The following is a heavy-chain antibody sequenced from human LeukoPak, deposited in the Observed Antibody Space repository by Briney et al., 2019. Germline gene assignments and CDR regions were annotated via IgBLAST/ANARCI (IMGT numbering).Heavy chain of an antibody. CDR3: ARDNEMGGY. CDR2: IYYSGST. V-gene: IGHV4-39*07. Sequence: SETLSLTCTVPGGSISSSSYYWGWIRQPPGKGLEWIGSIYYSGSTYYNPSLKSRVTISVDTSKNQFSLKLSSVTAADTAVYYCARDNEMGGYWGQGTLVTVSS. J-gene: IGHJ4*02. CDR1: GGSISSSSYY. D-gene: IGHD3-16*01.